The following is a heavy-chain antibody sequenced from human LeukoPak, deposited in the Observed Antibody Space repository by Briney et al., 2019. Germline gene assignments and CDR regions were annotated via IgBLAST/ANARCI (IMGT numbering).Heavy chain of an antibody. V-gene: IGHV3-23*01. Sequence: GGSLRLSCAASGFTFSSYAMSWVRQAPGKGLEWVSGISGSGGSTYYADSVKGRFTISRDNSKNTLYLQMNSLRAEDTAVYYCAITRGYSYGQFDYWGQGTLVTVSS. D-gene: IGHD5-18*01. J-gene: IGHJ4*02. CDR3: AITRGYSYGQFDY. CDR2: ISGSGGST. CDR1: GFTFSSYA.